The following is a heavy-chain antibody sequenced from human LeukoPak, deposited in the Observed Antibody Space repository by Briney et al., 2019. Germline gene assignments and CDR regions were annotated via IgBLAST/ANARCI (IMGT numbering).Heavy chain of an antibody. CDR1: GFTFSSYA. CDR3: ARDDGTQLGNYYYYYGMDV. D-gene: IGHD6-13*01. Sequence: PSGGSLRLSCAASGFTFSSYAMHWVRQAPGKGLEWVAVISYDGSNKYYAASVKGRFTISRDNSKNTLYLQMNSLRAEDTAVYYCARDDGTQLGNYYYYYGMDVWGQGTTVTVSS. V-gene: IGHV3-30-3*01. J-gene: IGHJ6*02. CDR2: ISYDGSNK.